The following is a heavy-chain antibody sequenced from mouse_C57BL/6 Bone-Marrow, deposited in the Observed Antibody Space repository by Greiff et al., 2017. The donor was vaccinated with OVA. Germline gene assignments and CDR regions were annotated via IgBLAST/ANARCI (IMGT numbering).Heavy chain of an antibody. CDR2: IYPRSGNT. Sequence: QVQLQQSGAELAMPGASVKLSCKASGYTFTSYGISWVKQRTGQGLEWIGEIYPRSGNTYYNEKFKGKATLTADKSSSTAYMELRSLTSEDSAVYFCARELRYLFAYWGQGTLVTVSA. V-gene: IGHV1-81*01. CDR1: GYTFTSYG. D-gene: IGHD1-1*01. CDR3: ARELRYLFAY. J-gene: IGHJ3*01.